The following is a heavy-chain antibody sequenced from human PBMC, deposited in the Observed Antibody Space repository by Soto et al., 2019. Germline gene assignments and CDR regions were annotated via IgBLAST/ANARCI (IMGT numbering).Heavy chain of an antibody. Sequence: SQTLSLTCAMSGTSVSSNIAAWNWIRQSPSRGLQWLGRTYYRSKWYNDYSVSVKSRITINPDTSKNQFSLQLNSVTPEDTAVYYCARDYYDSSGYYYEYYFDYWGQGTMVTVSS. D-gene: IGHD3-22*01. CDR3: ARDYYDSSGYYYEYYFDY. CDR1: GTSVSSNIAA. J-gene: IGHJ4*02. V-gene: IGHV6-1*01. CDR2: TYYRSKWYN.